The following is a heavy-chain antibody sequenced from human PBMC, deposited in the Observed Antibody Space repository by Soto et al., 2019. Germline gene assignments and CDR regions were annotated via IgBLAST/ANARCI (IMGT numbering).Heavy chain of an antibody. D-gene: IGHD3-9*01. V-gene: IGHV4-31*03. J-gene: IGHJ5*02. CDR1: GGSISSGGYY. Sequence: SETLSLTCTVSGGSISSGGYYWSWIRQHPGKGLEWIGYIYYSGSTYYNPSLKSRVTISVDTSKNQFSLKLSSVTAADTAVYYCAGSSTISVRYFDWFDPWGQGTLVTVS. CDR3: AGSSTISVRYFDWFDP. CDR2: IYYSGST.